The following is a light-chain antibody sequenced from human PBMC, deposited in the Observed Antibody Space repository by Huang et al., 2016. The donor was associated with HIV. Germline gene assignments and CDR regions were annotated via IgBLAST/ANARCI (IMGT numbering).Light chain of an antibody. CDR3: QQYNNWPRT. CDR1: QDVSSN. J-gene: IGKJ2*01. V-gene: IGKV3-15*01. CDR2: GAS. Sequence: ERVMTQSPDILSVSPGETATLSCRASQDVSSNLAWYRQKPGQAPSLLIYGASTRVRGIPARFNVSGSGIAFTLTISSVQSEDFAVYYCQQYNNWPRTFGQGTKLEIK.